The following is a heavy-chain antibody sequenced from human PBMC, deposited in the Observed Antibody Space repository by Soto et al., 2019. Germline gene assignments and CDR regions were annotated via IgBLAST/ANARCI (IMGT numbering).Heavy chain of an antibody. Sequence: QVHLVQSGAEVNPPGSSVKVSCTASGGTFDSYTISWVRQAPGQGREWMGRIIPIVGVANYAQSFQGRVTITADKSTSTAYMELNSLRSEDTAVYYCARGLCGGNCYSDQYYFDYWGQGTLVTVSS. CDR3: ARGLCGGNCYSDQYYFDY. V-gene: IGHV1-69*02. CDR1: GGTFDSYT. CDR2: IIPIVGVA. J-gene: IGHJ4*02. D-gene: IGHD2-21*01.